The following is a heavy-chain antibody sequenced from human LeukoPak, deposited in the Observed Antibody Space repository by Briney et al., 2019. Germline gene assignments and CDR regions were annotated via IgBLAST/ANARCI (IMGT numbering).Heavy chain of an antibody. J-gene: IGHJ6*02. CDR1: GFTFSHYA. CDR3: ARYDARYGMDV. D-gene: IGHD1-1*01. Sequence: GGSLRLSCAASGFTFSHYAMHWVRQAPGKGLEWVAVISYDGSNKYYADSVKGRFTISRDNSKNTLYLQMNSLRAEDTAVYYCARYDARYGMDVWGQGTTVTVSS. V-gene: IGHV3-30-3*01. CDR2: ISYDGSNK.